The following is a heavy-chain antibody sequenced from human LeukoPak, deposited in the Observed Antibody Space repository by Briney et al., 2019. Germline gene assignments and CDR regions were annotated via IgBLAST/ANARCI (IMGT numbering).Heavy chain of an antibody. CDR3: AKDRGYGEHEPFES. D-gene: IGHD4/OR15-4a*01. J-gene: IGHJ4*02. CDR2: SAHDEVGK. CDR1: GFTFSDYA. V-gene: IGHV3-30*18. Sequence: GGSLRLSCVGSGFTFSDYATHWVRQAPGKGLEWVAVSAHDEVGKQFADSVKGRFTLSRDNSRDSVHLQMNRLRDEDTAVYYCAKDRGYGEHEPFESWGQGSLVTVSS.